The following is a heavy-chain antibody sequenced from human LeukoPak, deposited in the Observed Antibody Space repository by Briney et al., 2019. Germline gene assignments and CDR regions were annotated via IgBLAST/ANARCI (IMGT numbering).Heavy chain of an antibody. CDR1: GGSLSGYY. Sequence: PSETLSLTYAVYGGSLSGYYWSWIRQPPGKGLEWIGEINHSGSTNYNPSLKSRVTISVDTSKNQFSLKLSSVTAADTAVYYCARGGWLVLLDYWGQGTLVTVSS. CDR3: ARGGWLVLLDY. D-gene: IGHD6-19*01. V-gene: IGHV4-34*01. J-gene: IGHJ4*02. CDR2: INHSGST.